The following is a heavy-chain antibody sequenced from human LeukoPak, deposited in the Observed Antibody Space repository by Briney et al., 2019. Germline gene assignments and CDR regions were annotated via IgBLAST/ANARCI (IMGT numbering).Heavy chain of an antibody. D-gene: IGHD5-12*01. J-gene: IGHJ4*02. Sequence: SEALSLTCTVSGGSISSYYWSWIRQPPGKGLEWIGYIYYSGSTNYNPSLKSRVTISVDTSKNQFSLKLSSVTAADTAVYYCARERYSGYDSTSFDYWGQGTLVTVSS. CDR1: GGSISSYY. V-gene: IGHV4-59*01. CDR2: IYYSGST. CDR3: ARERYSGYDSTSFDY.